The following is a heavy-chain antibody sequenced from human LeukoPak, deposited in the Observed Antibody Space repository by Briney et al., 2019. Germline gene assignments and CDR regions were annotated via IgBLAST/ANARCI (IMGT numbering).Heavy chain of an antibody. CDR2: INHSGST. V-gene: IGHV4-34*01. J-gene: IGHJ3*01. CDR1: GGSFSGYY. D-gene: IGHD2-2*01. CDR3: ARSGRKNIVVVPAAKKTFDV. Sequence: SETLSLTXAVYGGSFSGYYWSWIRQPPGKGLEWIGEINHSGSTNYNPSLKSRVTISVDTSKNQFSLRLISVTAADTAVYYCARSGRKNIVVVPAAKKTFDVWGQGTMVTVSS.